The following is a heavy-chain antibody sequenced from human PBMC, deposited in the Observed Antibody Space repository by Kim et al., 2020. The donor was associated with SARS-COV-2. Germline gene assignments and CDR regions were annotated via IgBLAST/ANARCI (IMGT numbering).Heavy chain of an antibody. Sequence: GGSLRLSCAASGFTFSSYAMSWVRQAPGKGLEWVSAISGSGGSTYYADSVKGRFTISRDNSKNTLYLQMNSLRAEDTAEYYCASGPIAAAGSGVFCYYGLDVWGQGTTVTVSS. V-gene: IGHV3-23*01. D-gene: IGHD6-13*01. J-gene: IGHJ6*02. CDR3: ASGPIAAAGSGVFCYYGLDV. CDR1: GFTFSSYA. CDR2: ISGSGGST.